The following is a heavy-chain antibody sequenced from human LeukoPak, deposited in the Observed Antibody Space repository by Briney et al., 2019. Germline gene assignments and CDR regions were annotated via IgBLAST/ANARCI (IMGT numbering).Heavy chain of an antibody. CDR2: IYSGGST. D-gene: IGHD6-13*01. V-gene: IGHV3-66*01. Sequence: PGGSLRLSCAASGFTFSSYAMSWVRQAPGKGLEWVSVIYSGGSTYYADSVKGRFTISRDNSKNTLYLQMNSLRAEDTAVYYCARDPGYSSSWYYFDYWGQGTLVTVSS. J-gene: IGHJ4*02. CDR1: GFTFSSYA. CDR3: ARDPGYSSSWYYFDY.